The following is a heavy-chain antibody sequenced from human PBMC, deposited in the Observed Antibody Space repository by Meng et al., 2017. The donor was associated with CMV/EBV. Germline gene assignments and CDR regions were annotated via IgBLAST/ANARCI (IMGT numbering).Heavy chain of an antibody. CDR1: GFTFDDYA. D-gene: IGHD2-2*01. Sequence: SLKISCAASGFTFDDYAMHWVRQAPGKGLEWVSGISWNSGSIGYADSVKGRFTISRDNAKNSLYLQMNSLRAEDTALYYCANYCSSTSCYQRGAFDIWGQGTMVTVSS. V-gene: IGHV3-9*01. CDR3: ANYCSSTSCYQRGAFDI. J-gene: IGHJ3*02. CDR2: ISWNSGSI.